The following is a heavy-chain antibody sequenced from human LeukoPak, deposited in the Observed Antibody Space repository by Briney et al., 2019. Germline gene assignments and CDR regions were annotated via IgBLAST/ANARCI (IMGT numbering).Heavy chain of an antibody. D-gene: IGHD6-19*01. Sequence: GRSLRLSCAASGFTFSSYAMHWVRHAPGKGREGMAVVSYEGSNKYHADAVKGRLSISGDNSENTLDIKMNSLRAEDKAVYYCARDRSGWYNGLFDYWGQGTLVTVSS. CDR3: ARDRSGWYNGLFDY. V-gene: IGHV3-30-3*01. CDR2: VSYEGSNK. CDR1: GFTFSSYA. J-gene: IGHJ4*02.